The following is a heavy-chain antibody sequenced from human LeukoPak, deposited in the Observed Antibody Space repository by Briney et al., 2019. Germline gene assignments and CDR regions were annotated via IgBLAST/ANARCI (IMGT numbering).Heavy chain of an antibody. Sequence: PGGSLRLSCAASGFTFSSYAMHWVRQAPGKGLEYVSAISSNGGSTYYANSVKGRFTISRDNSKNTLYLQMGSLRAEDMAVYYCARDRYASGPYYFDSWGQGTLVTVSS. V-gene: IGHV3-64*01. CDR3: ARDRYASGPYYFDS. CDR2: ISSNGGST. J-gene: IGHJ4*02. D-gene: IGHD6-19*01. CDR1: GFTFSSYA.